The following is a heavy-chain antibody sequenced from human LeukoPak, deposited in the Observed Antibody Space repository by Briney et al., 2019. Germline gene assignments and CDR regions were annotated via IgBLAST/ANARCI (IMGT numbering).Heavy chain of an antibody. D-gene: IGHD2-15*01. V-gene: IGHV3-48*03. CDR2: IKSGGSSI. CDR3: ARGGRCSGDNCYATLYDY. J-gene: IGHJ4*02. CDR1: GFTFGFYE. Sequence: GGSLRLSCATSGFTFGFYEMNWVRQAPGKGLEWVSYIKSGGSSIYCADSVRGRFTISRDDAKNSLYLQMNGLRPEDTAIYYCARGGRCSGDNCYATLYDYWGQGTVVTVSS.